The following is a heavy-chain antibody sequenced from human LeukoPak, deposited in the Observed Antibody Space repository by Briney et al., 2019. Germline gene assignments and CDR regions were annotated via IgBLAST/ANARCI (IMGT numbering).Heavy chain of an antibody. CDR3: ARGMYYYDGSGDY. V-gene: IGHV4-59*08. CDR1: GGSISSYY. D-gene: IGHD3-22*01. CDR2: IYYSGGT. Sequence: SETLSLTCTVSGGSISSYYWSWIRQPPGKGLEWIGYIYYSGGTNYNPSLKSRVTISINTSKNQFSLNLTSVTAADTAVYYCARGMYYYDGSGDYWGQGTWSPSPQ. J-gene: IGHJ4*02.